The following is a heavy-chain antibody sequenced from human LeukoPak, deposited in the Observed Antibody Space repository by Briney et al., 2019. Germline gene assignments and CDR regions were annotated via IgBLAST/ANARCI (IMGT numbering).Heavy chain of an antibody. J-gene: IGHJ3*02. CDR1: GGSISSYY. Sequence: PSETLSLTCTVSGGSISSYYWSWIRQPPGKGLEWIGYIYYSGSTNYNPSLKSRVTISVDTSKNQFSLKLSSVTAADTAVYYCARAYSYGRRPDAFDIWGQGTMVTVS. D-gene: IGHD5-18*01. CDR3: ARAYSYGRRPDAFDI. V-gene: IGHV4-59*01. CDR2: IYYSGST.